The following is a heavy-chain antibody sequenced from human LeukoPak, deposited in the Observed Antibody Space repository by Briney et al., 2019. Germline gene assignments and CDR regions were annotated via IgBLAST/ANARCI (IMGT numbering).Heavy chain of an antibody. CDR3: ARGPRDFWSGYFPGWFDP. J-gene: IGHJ5*02. V-gene: IGHV3-20*04. CDR2: INWNGGST. CDR1: GFTFDDYG. Sequence: GGSLRLSCAASGFTFDDYGMSWVRQAPGKGLEWVSGINWNGGSTGYADSVKGRFTISRDNAKNSLYLQMNSLRAEDTALYYCARGPRDFWSGYFPGWFDPWGQGTLVTVSS. D-gene: IGHD3-3*01.